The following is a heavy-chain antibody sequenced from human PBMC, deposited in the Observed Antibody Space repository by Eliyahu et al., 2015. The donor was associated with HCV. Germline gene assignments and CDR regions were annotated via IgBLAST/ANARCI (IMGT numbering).Heavy chain of an antibody. J-gene: IGHJ5*02. D-gene: IGHD6-19*01. CDR3: ASGGGGIAVAGTGGWFDP. V-gene: IGHV4-59*01. CDR2: XHYSGST. CDR1: GGSIXSYX. Sequence: QVQLQESGPGLVKPSETLSLTCTVSGGSIXSYXWSWIRQPPGKGLGWIGYXHYSGSTNYNPSLKSRVTISIDTSKNQFSLKLTSVTAADTAVYYCASGGGGIAVAGTGGWFDPWGQGTLVTVSS.